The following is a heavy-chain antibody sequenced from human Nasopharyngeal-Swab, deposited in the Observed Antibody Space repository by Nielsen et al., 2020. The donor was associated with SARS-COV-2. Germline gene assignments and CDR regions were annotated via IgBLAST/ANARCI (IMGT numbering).Heavy chain of an antibody. CDR2: ISWNSGSI. CDR3: AKGGHGYSYGLVDY. D-gene: IGHD5-18*01. J-gene: IGHJ4*02. Sequence: SLKISCAASGFTFDDYAMHWVRQAPGKGLEWVSGISWNSGSIGYADSVKGRFTISRDNAKNSLYLQMNSLRAEDTALYYCAKGGHGYSYGLVDYWGRGTLVTVSS. CDR1: GFTFDDYA. V-gene: IGHV3-9*01.